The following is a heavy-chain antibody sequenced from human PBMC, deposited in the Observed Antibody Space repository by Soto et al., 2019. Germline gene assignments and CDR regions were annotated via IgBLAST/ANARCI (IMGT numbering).Heavy chain of an antibody. Sequence: PGWSLRLSCAASGFTFSNAWMSWVRQAPGKGLEWVGRIKSKTDGGTTDYAAPVKVRFTISRDDSKNTLYLQMISLKTEDTAVYYCTTERRYFDWSLRTYYYYGMDVWGQGTTGTVSS. CDR2: IKSKTDGGTT. D-gene: IGHD3-9*01. CDR1: GFTFSNAW. J-gene: IGHJ6*02. CDR3: TTERRYFDWSLRTYYYYGMDV. V-gene: IGHV3-15*01.